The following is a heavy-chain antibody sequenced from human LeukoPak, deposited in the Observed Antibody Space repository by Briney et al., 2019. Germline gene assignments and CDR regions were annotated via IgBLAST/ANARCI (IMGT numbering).Heavy chain of an antibody. CDR2: ISAYDGNT. D-gene: IGHD6-13*01. J-gene: IGHJ4*02. CDR3: ARFGYSSSWLHFDY. CDR1: GYTFTSYG. V-gene: IGHV1-18*01. Sequence: ASVKVSCKASGYTFTSYGISWVRQAPGQGLEWMGWISAYDGNTNYAQKLQGRVTMTTDTSTSTAYMELRSLRSDDTAVYYCARFGYSSSWLHFDYWGQGTLVTVSS.